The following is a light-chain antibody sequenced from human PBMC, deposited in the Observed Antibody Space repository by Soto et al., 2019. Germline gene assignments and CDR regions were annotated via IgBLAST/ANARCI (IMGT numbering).Light chain of an antibody. CDR3: QQYHSFSFT. J-gene: IGKJ2*01. V-gene: IGKV1-5*01. CDR2: DVF. Sequence: DIQMTQSPSSLSASVGDRVTITCRASQSITYWLAWYQQKPGRAPKLLIYDVFNLQSGVASRFSGSGSGTEFTLTISSLQPDDSATYYCQQYHSFSFTFGQGNKLEIK. CDR1: QSITYW.